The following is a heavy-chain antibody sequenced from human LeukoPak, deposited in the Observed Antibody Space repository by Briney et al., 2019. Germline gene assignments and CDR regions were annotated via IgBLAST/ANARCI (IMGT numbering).Heavy chain of an antibody. CDR2: ISSSAGSI. CDR3: ARVLLSGYDRPIDF. D-gene: IGHD5-12*01. J-gene: IGHJ4*02. Sequence: GGSLRLSCAASGFTFSSYEMNWVRQAPGKRLECVSYISSSAGSIYLADSVKDRFSVSRDNAKNSLYLQMTSLRAEDTGIYYCARVLLSGYDRPIDFWGQGTLVTVSS. CDR1: GFTFSSYE. V-gene: IGHV3-48*03.